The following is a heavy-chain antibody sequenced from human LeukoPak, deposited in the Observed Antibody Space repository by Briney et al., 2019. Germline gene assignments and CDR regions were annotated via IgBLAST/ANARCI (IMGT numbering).Heavy chain of an antibody. Sequence: PGGSLRLSCAASGLSLNSYAIHWVRQAPGKGLEWVTAISYDGSNKHYADSVRGRFTISRDNSKNTLYLQMNSLRSDDTAVYYCAQGGSEIYYFYHGVDVWGRGTTVTVSS. CDR3: AQGGSEIYYFYHGVDV. CDR1: GLSLNSYA. J-gene: IGHJ6*02. V-gene: IGHV3-30*03. CDR2: ISYDGSNK. D-gene: IGHD3-10*01.